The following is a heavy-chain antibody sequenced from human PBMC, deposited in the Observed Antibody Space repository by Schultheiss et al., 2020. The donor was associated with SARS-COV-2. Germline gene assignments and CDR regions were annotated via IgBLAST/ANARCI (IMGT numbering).Heavy chain of an antibody. Sequence: SETLSLTCIVSGGSISSYYWSWIRQSPGKGLEWIGYIFYSGNTDYNPSLKSRLTISVDTSKNQFSLKLSSVTAADTAVYYCACYSSSWYNYWGQGTLVTVSS. CDR2: IFYSGNT. J-gene: IGHJ4*02. V-gene: IGHV4-59*01. CDR3: ACYSSSWYNY. CDR1: GGSISSYY. D-gene: IGHD6-13*01.